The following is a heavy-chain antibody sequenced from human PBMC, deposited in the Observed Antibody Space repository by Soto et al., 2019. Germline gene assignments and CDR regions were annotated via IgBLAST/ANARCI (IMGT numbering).Heavy chain of an antibody. CDR2: IYYSGST. J-gene: IGHJ4*02. Sequence: SXTLSLTCTVSGGSISSYYWSRIRQPPGKGLEWIGYIYYSGSTNYNPSLKSRVTISVDTSKNQFSLKLSSVTAADTAVYYCARVCGGAFDYWGQGTLVTVSS. D-gene: IGHD1-26*01. CDR1: GGSISSYY. CDR3: ARVCGGAFDY. V-gene: IGHV4-59*01.